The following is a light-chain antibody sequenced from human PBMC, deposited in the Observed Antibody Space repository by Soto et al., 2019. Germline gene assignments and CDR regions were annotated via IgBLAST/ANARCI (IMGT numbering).Light chain of an antibody. V-gene: IGKV3-20*01. CDR3: QQYGSSPALT. CDR2: GAS. CDR1: QSVSSNY. Sequence: EIVLTQSPGTLSLSPGERATLSCRASQSVSSNYLAWYQHRHGQAPRLLIYGASSRAAGIPDRFSGSGSGTDFTLTISRLEPEDFAVYYCQQYGSSPALTFGGGTKVEIK. J-gene: IGKJ4*01.